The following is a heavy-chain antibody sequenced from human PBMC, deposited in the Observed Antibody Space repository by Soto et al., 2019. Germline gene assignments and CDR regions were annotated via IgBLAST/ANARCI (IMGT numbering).Heavy chain of an antibody. V-gene: IGHV3-49*04. CDR3: TRQLMVITSYYYFDY. Sequence: SLRLSCTASGFTFGDYAMSWVRQAPGKGLEWVGFIRSKAYGGTTEYAASVKGRFTISRDDSKSIAYLQLNSLKTEDTAVYYCTRQLMVITSYYYFDYWGQGTLVTVSS. J-gene: IGHJ4*02. CDR1: GFTFGDYA. D-gene: IGHD3-22*01. CDR2: IRSKAYGGTT.